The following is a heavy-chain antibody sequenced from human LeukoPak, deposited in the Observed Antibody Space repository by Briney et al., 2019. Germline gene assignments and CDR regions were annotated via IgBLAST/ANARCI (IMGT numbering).Heavy chain of an antibody. CDR1: GGSISSYY. CDR3: ARYYCSSTSCYFDY. CDR2: IYYSGST. J-gene: IGHJ4*02. D-gene: IGHD2-2*01. V-gene: IGHV4-59*01. Sequence: SETLSLTCTVSGGSISSYYWSWIRQPPGKGLEWIGYIYYSGSTNYNPSLKSRVTISVDTSKNQFSLKLSSVTAADTAVYYCARYYCSSTSCYFDYWGQGTLVTASS.